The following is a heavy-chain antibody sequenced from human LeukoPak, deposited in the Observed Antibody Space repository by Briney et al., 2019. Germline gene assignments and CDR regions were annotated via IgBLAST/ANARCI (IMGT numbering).Heavy chain of an antibody. CDR3: ARDSAVPRALTGYFDL. J-gene: IGHJ2*01. Sequence: SETLSLTCTVSGGSISSSSYYWGWIRQPPGKGLEWIGSIYYSGSTYYNPSLKSRVTISVDTSKNQFSLKLSSVTAADTAVYYCARDSAVPRALTGYFDLWGRGTLVTVSS. V-gene: IGHV4-39*07. D-gene: IGHD2-8*02. CDR2: IYYSGST. CDR1: GGSISSSSYY.